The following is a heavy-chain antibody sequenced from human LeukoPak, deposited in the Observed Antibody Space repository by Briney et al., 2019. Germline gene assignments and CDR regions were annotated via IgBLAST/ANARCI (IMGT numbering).Heavy chain of an antibody. CDR1: GGSISSGGYY. CDR2: IYYSGST. D-gene: IGHD5-24*01. Sequence: SETLSLTCTVSGGSISSGGYYWSWIRQHPGKGLEWIGYIYYSGSTYYNPPLKSRVTISVDTSKNQFSLKLSSVTAADTAVYYCARDRLEGFDYWGQGTLVTVSS. CDR3: ARDRLEGFDY. V-gene: IGHV4-31*03. J-gene: IGHJ4*02.